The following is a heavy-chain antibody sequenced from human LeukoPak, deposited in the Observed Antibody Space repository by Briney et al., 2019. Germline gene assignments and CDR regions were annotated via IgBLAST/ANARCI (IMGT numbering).Heavy chain of an antibody. CDR2: IWYDGSNK. Sequence: GGSLRLSCVASGFTFSSYGMHWVRQAPGKGLEWVAVIWYDGSNKYYADSVKGRFTISRDNSKNTLYLQMNSLRAEDTAVYYCAKAYYDSSGYYSFDYWGQGTLVTVSS. D-gene: IGHD3-22*01. J-gene: IGHJ4*02. CDR1: GFTFSSYG. V-gene: IGHV3-33*06. CDR3: AKAYYDSSGYYSFDY.